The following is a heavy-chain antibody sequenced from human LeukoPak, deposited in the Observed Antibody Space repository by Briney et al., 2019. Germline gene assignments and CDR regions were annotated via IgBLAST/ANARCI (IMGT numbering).Heavy chain of an antibody. Sequence: ASVKVSCKASGYTFTGNYIHWVRQSPGQGLEWVGWINPNNGGTYYGQKFQGRVTMTRDTSIRAAYMDLSSLISEDTAVYYCAREGINRVRGVPFDIWGQGTMVTVSS. J-gene: IGHJ3*02. CDR1: GYTFTGNY. D-gene: IGHD3-10*01. CDR2: INPNNGGT. CDR3: AREGINRVRGVPFDI. V-gene: IGHV1-2*02.